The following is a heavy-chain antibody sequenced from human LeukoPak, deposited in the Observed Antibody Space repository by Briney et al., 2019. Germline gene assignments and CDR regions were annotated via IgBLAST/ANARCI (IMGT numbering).Heavy chain of an antibody. Sequence: PSETLSLTCTVSGGSISSGGYYWSWTRQHPGKGLEWIGYIYYSGSTYYNPSLKSRVTISVDTSKNQFSLKLSSVTAADTAVYYCASVYYDFWSGYPRHFDYWGQGTLVTVSS. CDR3: ASVYYDFWSGYPRHFDY. V-gene: IGHV4-31*03. D-gene: IGHD3-3*01. CDR1: GGSISSGGYY. J-gene: IGHJ4*02. CDR2: IYYSGST.